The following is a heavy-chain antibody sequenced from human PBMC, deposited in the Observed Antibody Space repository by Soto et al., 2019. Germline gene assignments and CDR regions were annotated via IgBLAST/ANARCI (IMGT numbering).Heavy chain of an antibody. CDR1: GYTFTSYG. J-gene: IGHJ6*02. CDR2: ISAYNGNT. CDR3: ARETYYDFWSVYSGPYYYYGMDV. D-gene: IGHD3-3*01. V-gene: IGHV1-18*01. Sequence: QVQLVQSGAEVKKPGASVKVSCKASGYTFTSYGISWVRQAPGQGLEWMGWISAYNGNTNYAQKLQGRVTMTTDTSTSTAYMELRSLRSDDTAVYYCARETYYDFWSVYSGPYYYYGMDVWGQGTTVTVSS.